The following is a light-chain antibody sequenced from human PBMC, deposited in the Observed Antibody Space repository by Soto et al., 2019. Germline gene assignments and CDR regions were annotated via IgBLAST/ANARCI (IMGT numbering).Light chain of an antibody. CDR2: SNN. V-gene: IGLV1-44*01. Sequence: QSLLTHSPSSSGTPGQRVTISCSGSSSNIGSNTVNWYQQLPGTAPKLLIYSNNQRPSGVPDRFSGSKSGTSASLAISGLQSEDEADYYCAAWDDSLNGYVFGTGTKVTV. CDR1: SSNIGSNT. J-gene: IGLJ1*01. CDR3: AAWDDSLNGYV.